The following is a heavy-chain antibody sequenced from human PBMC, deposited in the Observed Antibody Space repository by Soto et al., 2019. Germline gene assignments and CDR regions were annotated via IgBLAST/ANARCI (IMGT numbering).Heavy chain of an antibody. CDR3: ARGDGGNSHWYFNL. CDR1: GDSISSNNW. J-gene: IGHJ2*01. Sequence: QVQLQESGPGLVKPSGTLSLTCAVSGDSISSNNWWSWVSQPPGKGLEWIGEVYHSGSTNYNPSLKSRVTISVDKSKNQFSLKLSSVTAADTAVYYCARGDGGNSHWYFNLWGRGTLVTVSS. CDR2: VYHSGST. V-gene: IGHV4-4*02. D-gene: IGHD2-21*02.